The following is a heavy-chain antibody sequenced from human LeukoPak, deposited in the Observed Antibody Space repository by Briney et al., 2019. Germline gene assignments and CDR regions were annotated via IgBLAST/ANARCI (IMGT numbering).Heavy chain of an antibody. CDR2: FYYSGST. Sequence: PSETLSLTCTVSGGSISSSSHYWGWIRQPPGKGLEWIGSFYYSGSTYYNPSLKSRVTISVDTSKNQFSLKLSSVTAADTAVYSCARHLIGSVGWFDPWGQGTLVTVSS. CDR3: ARHLIGSVGWFDP. J-gene: IGHJ5*02. D-gene: IGHD2-15*01. CDR1: GGSISSSSHY. V-gene: IGHV4-39*01.